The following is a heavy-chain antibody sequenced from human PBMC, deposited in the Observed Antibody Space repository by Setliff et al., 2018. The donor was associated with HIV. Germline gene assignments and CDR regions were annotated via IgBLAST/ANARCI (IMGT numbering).Heavy chain of an antibody. CDR1: GFTFNTYA. Sequence: PGGSLRLSCAASGFTFNTYAMSWVRQAPGKGLEWVSVISGSGASTFYADSVKGRFTIARDNSKNTLYLQMNGLRVEDTAVYYCAKHFLLWSNAFHIWGQGTMVTVSS. J-gene: IGHJ3*02. V-gene: IGHV3-23*01. CDR2: ISGSGAST. CDR3: AKHFLLWSNAFHI. D-gene: IGHD2-21*01.